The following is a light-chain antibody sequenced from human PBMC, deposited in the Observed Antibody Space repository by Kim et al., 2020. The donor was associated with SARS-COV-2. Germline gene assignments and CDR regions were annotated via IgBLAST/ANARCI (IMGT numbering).Light chain of an antibody. J-gene: IGLJ2*01. CDR2: QDS. Sequence: VSPGQTASITCSGDKLGDKYACWFQQKPRQSPVLVIYQDSKRPSGIPERFSGSNSGNTATLTISGTQAMDEADYYCQAWDSSTVVFGGGTQLTV. CDR3: QAWDSSTVV. CDR1: KLGDKY. V-gene: IGLV3-1*01.